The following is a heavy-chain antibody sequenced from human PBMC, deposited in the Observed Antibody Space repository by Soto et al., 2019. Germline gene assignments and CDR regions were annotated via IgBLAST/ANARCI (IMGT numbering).Heavy chain of an antibody. CDR2: ISAYNGNT. J-gene: IGHJ4*02. CDR3: ARDNYDFWSGYGAREGLDTDY. D-gene: IGHD3-3*01. CDR1: GYTFTSYG. Sequence: QVQLVQSGAEVKKPGASVKVSCKASGYTFTSYGISWVRQAPGQGLEWMGWISAYNGNTNYAQKLQGRVTMTTDTSTSTAYMELRSLRSDDTAVYHCARDNYDFWSGYGAREGLDTDYWGQGTLVTVSS. V-gene: IGHV1-18*01.